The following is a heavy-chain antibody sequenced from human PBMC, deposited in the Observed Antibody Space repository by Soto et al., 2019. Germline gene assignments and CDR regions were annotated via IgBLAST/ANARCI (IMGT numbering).Heavy chain of an antibody. CDR2: IYHSGST. V-gene: IGHV4-4*02. CDR3: ARKFGVYYDSRIGSFDY. CDR1: GGSISSSNW. J-gene: IGHJ4*02. D-gene: IGHD3-22*01. Sequence: SETLSLTCAVSGGSISSSNWWSWVRQPPGKGLEWIGEIYHSGSTNYNPSLKSRVTISVDKSKNQFSLKLSSVTAADTAVYYCARKFGVYYDSRIGSFDYWGQGTLVTVSS.